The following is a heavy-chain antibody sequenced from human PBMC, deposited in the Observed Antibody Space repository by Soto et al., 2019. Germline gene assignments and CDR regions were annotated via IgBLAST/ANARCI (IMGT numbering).Heavy chain of an antibody. J-gene: IGHJ5*02. D-gene: IGHD6-19*01. Sequence: PXDSLKVSWKCSGNSCTSYWIGWVLQMPGKGLEWMGIIYPGDSDTRYSPSFQGQVTISADKSISTAYLQWSSLKASDTAMYYCARLVVPHSSGWGWFDPCGQRTLVTVSS. CDR2: IYPGDSDT. CDR1: GNSCTSYW. V-gene: IGHV5-51*01. CDR3: ARLVVPHSSGWGWFDP.